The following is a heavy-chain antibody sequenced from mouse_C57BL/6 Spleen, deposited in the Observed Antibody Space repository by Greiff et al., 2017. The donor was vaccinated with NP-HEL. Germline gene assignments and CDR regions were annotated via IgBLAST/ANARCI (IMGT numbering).Heavy chain of an antibody. D-gene: IGHD3-2*02. Sequence: VQLQQSGAELVKPGASVKISCKASGYAFSSYWMNWVKQRPGKGLEWIGQIYPGDGDTNYNGKFKGKATLTADKSSSTAYMQLSSLTSEDSAVYFCASGRQLRLDFDYWGQGTTLTVSS. CDR2: IYPGDGDT. J-gene: IGHJ2*01. CDR1: GYAFSSYW. V-gene: IGHV1-80*01. CDR3: ASGRQLRLDFDY.